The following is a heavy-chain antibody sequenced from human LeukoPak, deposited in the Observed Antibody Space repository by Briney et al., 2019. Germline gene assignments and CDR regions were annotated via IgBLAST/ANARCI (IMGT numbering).Heavy chain of an antibody. CDR3: ERFRPTYGAFDY. J-gene: IGHJ4*02. V-gene: IGHV4-39*01. CDR1: GGSISGSSYY. D-gene: IGHD3-10*01. Sequence: SETLSLTCTVSGGSISGSSYYWGWIRQPPGKGLEWIGNIYYDGSTYYNPSLKSRVTISVDTSKNQFSLKLSSVTATDTAVFYCERFRPTYGAFDYWGQGTLVSVSS. CDR2: IYYDGST.